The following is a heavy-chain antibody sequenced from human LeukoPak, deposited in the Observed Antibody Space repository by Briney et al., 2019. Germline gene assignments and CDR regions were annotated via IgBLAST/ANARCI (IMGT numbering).Heavy chain of an antibody. Sequence: PSETLSLTCTVSGGSISNYYWSWIRQPPGKGLEWIGYIYYTGSTNYSPSLKSRVTISVDTSKNQFSLKLSSVTAADTAVYYCARSKEYYYGSGSSLYYGMDVWGQGTTVTVSS. CDR2: IYYTGST. V-gene: IGHV4-59*01. CDR1: GGSISNYY. D-gene: IGHD3-10*01. CDR3: ARSKEYYYGSGSSLYYGMDV. J-gene: IGHJ6*02.